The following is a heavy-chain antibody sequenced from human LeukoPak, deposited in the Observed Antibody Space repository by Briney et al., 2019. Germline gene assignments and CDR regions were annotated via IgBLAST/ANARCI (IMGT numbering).Heavy chain of an antibody. J-gene: IGHJ4*02. Sequence: SVKVSCKASGYTFTGYYMYWVRQAPGQGLEWMGWINPKSGDTNYAQKFQGRVTMTRDTPITTAYMELSRLTSDDTAVYYCARTSGFCNGGTCYLDYWGQGTLVTVSS. CDR1: GYTFTGYY. CDR3: ARTSGFCNGGTCYLDY. D-gene: IGHD2-15*01. V-gene: IGHV1-2*02. CDR2: INPKSGDT.